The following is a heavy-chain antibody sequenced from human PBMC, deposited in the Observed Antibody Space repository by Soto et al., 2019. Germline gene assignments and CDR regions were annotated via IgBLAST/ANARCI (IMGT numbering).Heavy chain of an antibody. D-gene: IGHD3-22*01. CDR3: ARGWDYYDSSRTFDY. V-gene: IGHV3-33*01. J-gene: IGHJ4*02. Sequence: PGGSLRLSCAASGFTFSSYGMHWVRQAPGKGLEWVAVIWYDGSNKYYADSVKGRFTISRDNSKNTLYLQMNSLRAEDTAVYYCARGWDYYDSSRTFDYWGQGTLVTVSS. CDR2: IWYDGSNK. CDR1: GFTFSSYG.